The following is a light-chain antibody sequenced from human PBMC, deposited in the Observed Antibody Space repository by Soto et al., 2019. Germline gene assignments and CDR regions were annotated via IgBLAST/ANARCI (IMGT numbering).Light chain of an antibody. CDR2: EVS. J-gene: IGLJ1*01. V-gene: IGLV2-14*01. CDR1: SSDVGAYNY. Sequence: QSVLTQPASVSGSPGQSITISCTGTSSDVGAYNYVSWYQQHPGKAPKLLIFEVSSRPSGVSNRFSGSKSGSTASLTISELQAEDEADYYCSSYADSDTLYVFGTRTKVTVL. CDR3: SSYADSDTLYV.